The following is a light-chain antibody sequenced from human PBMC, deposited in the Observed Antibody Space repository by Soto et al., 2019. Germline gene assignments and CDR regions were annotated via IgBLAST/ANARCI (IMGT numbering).Light chain of an antibody. CDR3: GSHAGNSNLV. J-gene: IGLJ3*02. CDR2: EVT. V-gene: IGLV2-8*01. CDR1: STDVGAYNY. Sequence: QSALTQPPSASGSPGQSVTISCTGTSTDVGAYNYVSWYQQHPGKAPKLMIYEVTKRPSGVPDRFSGSKSGNTASLTLSGLQTEDEADYYCGSHAGNSNLVFGGGTKLTVL.